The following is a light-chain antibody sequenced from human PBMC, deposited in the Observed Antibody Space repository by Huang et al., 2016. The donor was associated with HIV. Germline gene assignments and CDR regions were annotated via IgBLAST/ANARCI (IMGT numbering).Light chain of an antibody. CDR1: QSFSSS. Sequence: DIQMTQSPSSLSAYVGDRVTISCRSSQSFSSSLNWYQQRPGKAPKLLIYAASSLQSGVPSRFSGSGSGTDFSLTINSLQPEDFATYYCRQSDSTPYTFGQGTKLEIK. V-gene: IGKV1-39*01. CDR2: AAS. CDR3: RQSDSTPYT. J-gene: IGKJ2*01.